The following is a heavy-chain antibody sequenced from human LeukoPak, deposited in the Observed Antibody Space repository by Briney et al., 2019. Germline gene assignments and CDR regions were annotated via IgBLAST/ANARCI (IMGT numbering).Heavy chain of an antibody. CDR3: ASGTMVRV. CDR1: GGSISSGGYY. D-gene: IGHD3-10*01. V-gene: IGHV4-31*03. Sequence: SETLSLTCTVSGGSISSGGYYWSWIRQHPGKGLEWIGYIYNSGSTYYNPSLKSRVTILADTSKNQFSLKLSSVTAPDTAVYYCASGTMVRVWGQGTLVTVST. CDR2: IYNSGST. J-gene: IGHJ4*02.